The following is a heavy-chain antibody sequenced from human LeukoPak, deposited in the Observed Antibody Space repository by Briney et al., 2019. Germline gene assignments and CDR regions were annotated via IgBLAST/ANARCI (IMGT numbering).Heavy chain of an antibody. CDR3: ARGAAVAAIREDWFDP. D-gene: IGHD6-19*01. J-gene: IGHJ5*02. CDR2: IKEDGSEK. CDR1: GFTFSSYW. V-gene: IGHV3-7*02. Sequence: GGSLRLSCAASGFTFSSYWMSWVRQAPGKGLEWVANIKEDGSEKYYVDSVKGRFTISRDNPKNSLYLQMNSLRVEDSAVYYCARGAAVAAIREDWFDPWGQGTLVTVSS.